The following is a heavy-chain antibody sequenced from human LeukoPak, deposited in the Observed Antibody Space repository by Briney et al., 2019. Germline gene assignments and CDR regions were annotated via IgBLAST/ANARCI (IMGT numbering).Heavy chain of an antibody. D-gene: IGHD4-17*01. Sequence: SETLSLTCTVSGGSISSGSYYWSWIRQPAGKGLEWIGRIYTSGSTNYDPSLKSRVTISVDTSKNQFSLKLSSVTAADTAVYYCARERSGYGDIDYWGQGTLVTVSS. CDR2: IYTSGST. J-gene: IGHJ4*02. CDR3: ARERSGYGDIDY. V-gene: IGHV4-61*02. CDR1: GGSISSGSYY.